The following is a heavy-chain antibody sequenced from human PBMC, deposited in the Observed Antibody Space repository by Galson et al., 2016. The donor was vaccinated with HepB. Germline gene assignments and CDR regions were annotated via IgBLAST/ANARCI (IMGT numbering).Heavy chain of an antibody. V-gene: IGHV1-2*04. Sequence: SVKVSCKASGYTFIGYYMHWVRQAPGQGLEWMGWINPNSGGINYAQKFQGWVTMTRDTPISTAYMELSRLRSDDTAVYYCAREKVGAMDYYYYGMGVWGQGTTVTVSS. J-gene: IGHJ6*02. CDR3: AREKVGAMDYYYYGMGV. D-gene: IGHD1-26*01. CDR2: INPNSGGI. CDR1: GYTFIGYY.